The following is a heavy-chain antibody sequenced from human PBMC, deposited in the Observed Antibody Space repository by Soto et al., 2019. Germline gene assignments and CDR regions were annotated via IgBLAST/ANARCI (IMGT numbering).Heavy chain of an antibody. CDR2: ISSSSSYI. CDR1: GFTLNSYW. Sequence: PGGSLRLSCAASGFTLNSYWMYWVRQAPGKGLEWVSSISSSSSYIYYADSVKGRFTISRDNAKNSLYLQLNSLRAEDTAVYYCARDQPGYSYGYGLGYWGQGTLVTVSS. V-gene: IGHV3-21*01. J-gene: IGHJ4*02. CDR3: ARDQPGYSYGYGLGY. D-gene: IGHD5-18*01.